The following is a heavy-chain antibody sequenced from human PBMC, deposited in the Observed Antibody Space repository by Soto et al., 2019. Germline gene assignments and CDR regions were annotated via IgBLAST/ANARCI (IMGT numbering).Heavy chain of an antibody. V-gene: IGHV3-33*01. Sequence: QVQLVESGGGVVQPGRSLRLSCAASGFTFSSYGMHWVRQAPGKGLEWVAVIWYDGSNKYYADSVKGRFTISRDNSKNTLYLQMNSLRAEDTAVYYCARENGAVAGMRTRGWFDPWGQGTLVTVSS. J-gene: IGHJ5*02. CDR3: ARENGAVAGMRTRGWFDP. CDR2: IWYDGSNK. D-gene: IGHD6-19*01. CDR1: GFTFSSYG.